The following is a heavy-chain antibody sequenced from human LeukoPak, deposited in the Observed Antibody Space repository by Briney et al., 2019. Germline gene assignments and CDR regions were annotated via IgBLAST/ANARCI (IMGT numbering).Heavy chain of an antibody. J-gene: IGHJ4*02. CDR2: ISSSSSYI. V-gene: IGHV3-21*01. D-gene: IGHD2-21*02. CDR1: GFSFTTYS. Sequence: GGSLRLSCAASGFSFTTYSMNWVRQAPGKGLEWVSSISSSSSYIYYADSVKGRFTISRDNAKNSLYLQMNSLRAEDTAVYYCARLVRAYCGGDCRDAFDYWGQGTLVTLSS. CDR3: ARLVRAYCGGDCRDAFDY.